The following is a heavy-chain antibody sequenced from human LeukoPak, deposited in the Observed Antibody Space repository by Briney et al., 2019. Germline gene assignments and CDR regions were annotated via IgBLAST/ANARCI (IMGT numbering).Heavy chain of an antibody. CDR3: ASVRGFIYGFLGD. D-gene: IGHD5-18*01. CDR2: IYSGGST. Sequence: GGSLRLSCPAAALTARSNYMSSVSQAPGKGLEWVSVIYSGGSTFYADSVKGRFSISTDNSKNTLYLQMNSLRADDTAVYDCASVRGFIYGFLGDWGQGSLVTVSS. V-gene: IGHV3-53*01. J-gene: IGHJ4*02. CDR1: ALTARSNY.